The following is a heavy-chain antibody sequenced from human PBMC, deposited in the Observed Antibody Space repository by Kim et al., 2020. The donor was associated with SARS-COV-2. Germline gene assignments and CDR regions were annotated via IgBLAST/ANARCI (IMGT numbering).Heavy chain of an antibody. J-gene: IGHJ4*02. V-gene: IGHV3-9*01. CDR3: AKGQSSGWYELVDY. CDR2: ISWNSGSI. D-gene: IGHD6-19*01. CDR1: GFTFDDYA. Sequence: GGSLRLSCAASGFTFDDYAMHWVRQAPGKGLEWVSGISWNSGSIGYADSVKGRFTISRDNAKNSLYLQMNSLRAEDTALYYCAKGQSSGWYELVDYWGQG.